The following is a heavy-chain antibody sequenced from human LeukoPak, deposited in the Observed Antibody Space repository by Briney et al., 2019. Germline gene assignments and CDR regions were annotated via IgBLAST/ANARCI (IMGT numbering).Heavy chain of an antibody. CDR3: Y. CDR1: GFTFSSYS. D-gene: IGHD4-17*01. CDR2: ISSSSSTI. V-gene: IGHV3-48*04. Sequence: PGGSLRLSCAASGFTFSSYSMNWVRQAPGKGLEWVSYISSSSSTIYYADSVKGRFTISRDNAKNSLYLQMNSLIADTVTTGVNYWGQGTLVTVSS. J-gene: IGHJ4*02.